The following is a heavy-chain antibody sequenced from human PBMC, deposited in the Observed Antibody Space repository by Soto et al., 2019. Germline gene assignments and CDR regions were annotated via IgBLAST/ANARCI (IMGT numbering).Heavy chain of an antibody. CDR3: ARDKGYYDKSGYWSTHGPFDY. V-gene: IGHV1-18*04. J-gene: IGHJ4*02. CDR2: SNPYNGNT. CDR1: GYNFSTYG. Sequence: ASVKVSCKASGYNFSTYGINWVRQAPGQRLEWLGWSNPYNGNTKYVQKFQDRVTLTTDTSATTAYMEVRSLRSDDTAVYFCARDKGYYDKSGYWSTHGPFDYWGQGGLVTVPS. D-gene: IGHD3-22*01.